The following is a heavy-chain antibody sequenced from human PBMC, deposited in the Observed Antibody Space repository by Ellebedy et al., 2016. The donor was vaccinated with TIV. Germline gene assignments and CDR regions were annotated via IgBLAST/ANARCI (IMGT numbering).Heavy chain of an antibody. CDR3: AKDLGVEWMRVPTETSYGMDV. CDR2: ISYYGNNK. D-gene: IGHD3-3*01. J-gene: IGHJ6*02. Sequence: GGSLRLXCAASAFTFSSYGMHWVRQAPGKGLEWVAVISYYGNNKYYADSVKGRFTISRDNSKNTVDLQMNSLRAGDTAVYYCAKDLGVEWMRVPTETSYGMDVWGQGTTVTVSS. CDR1: AFTFSSYG. V-gene: IGHV3-30*18.